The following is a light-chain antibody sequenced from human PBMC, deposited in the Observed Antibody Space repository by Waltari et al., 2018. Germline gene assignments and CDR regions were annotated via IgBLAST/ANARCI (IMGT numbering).Light chain of an antibody. CDR1: SSDIGSKY. Sequence: QSVLTQPPSASGTPGQRVTIYCSGSSSDIGSKYVYWYQQLPGTAPKLLIYRKSRRPPGFPDRFSAAKSGTSASLAISGLRSEDEADYYCTARDDSLSAPVFFGGGTKLTVL. CDR2: RKS. J-gene: IGLJ2*01. CDR3: TARDDSLSAPVF. V-gene: IGLV1-47*01.